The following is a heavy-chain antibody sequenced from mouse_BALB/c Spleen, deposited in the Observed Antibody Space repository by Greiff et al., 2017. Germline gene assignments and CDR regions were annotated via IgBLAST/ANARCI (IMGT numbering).Heavy chain of an antibody. CDR3: APYYGKRLDYAMDY. CDR1: GFDFSRYW. Sequence: DVKLQESGGGLVQPGGSLKLSCAASGFDFSRYWMSWVRQAPGKGLEWIGEINPDSSTINYTPSLKDKFIISRDNAKNTLYLQMSKVRSEDTALYYCAPYYGKRLDYAMDYWGQGTSVTVSS. J-gene: IGHJ4*01. V-gene: IGHV4-1*02. D-gene: IGHD2-10*01. CDR2: INPDSSTI.